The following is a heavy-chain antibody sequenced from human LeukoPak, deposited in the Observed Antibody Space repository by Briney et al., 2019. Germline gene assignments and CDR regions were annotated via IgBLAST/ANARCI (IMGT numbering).Heavy chain of an antibody. CDR1: GGSISSYY. CDR2: FYYSGST. V-gene: IGHV4-39*01. Sequence: SETLSLTCTVSGGSISSYYWGWIRQPPGKGLEWIGSFYYSGSTYYSPSLKSRVTISVDTSKNHFSLKLSSVTAADTAVYFCTLVVTASSTYDYWGQGTLVTVSS. J-gene: IGHJ4*02. D-gene: IGHD2-21*02. CDR3: TLVVTASSTYDY.